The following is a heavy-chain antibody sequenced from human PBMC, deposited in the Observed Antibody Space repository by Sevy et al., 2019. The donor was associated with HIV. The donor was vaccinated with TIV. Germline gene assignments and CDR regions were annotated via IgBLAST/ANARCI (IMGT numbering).Heavy chain of an antibody. CDR1: GFTFSSYW. CDR2: IKQDGSEK. Sequence: GGSLRLSCAASGFTFSSYWMSWVRQAPGKGLEWVANIKQDGSEKYYVDSGKGRFTISRDNAKNSLYLQMNSLRAEDTAVYYCARTPNKKVRYFVANYFDYWGQGTLVTVSS. CDR3: ARTPNKKVRYFVANYFDY. V-gene: IGHV3-7*03. J-gene: IGHJ4*02. D-gene: IGHD3-9*01.